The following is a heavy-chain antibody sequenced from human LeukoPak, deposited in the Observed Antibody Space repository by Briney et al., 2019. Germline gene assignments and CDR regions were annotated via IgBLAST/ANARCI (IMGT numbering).Heavy chain of an antibody. D-gene: IGHD3-22*01. CDR1: GDSVSRSDSY. V-gene: IGHV4-39*01. Sequence: KPSETLSLTCTVFGDSVSRSDSYWDWIRQPPGKGLEWIGTIYYSGRTYYSPSLKSQVTISVDTSNNQFSLNLSSVTAADTALYFCARRRYYDSTGYLNWGQGTLVTVSS. CDR3: ARRRYYDSTGYLN. CDR2: IYYSGRT. J-gene: IGHJ1*01.